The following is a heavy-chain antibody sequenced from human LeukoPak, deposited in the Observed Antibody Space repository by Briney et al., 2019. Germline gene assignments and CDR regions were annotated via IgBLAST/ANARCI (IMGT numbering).Heavy chain of an antibody. J-gene: IGHJ4*02. Sequence: PSQTLSLTCSISGGSFSWGGSYWSWIRQPPGKGLEWLGYIFHNGDTYYNSSLKSRVSLSVDKANKKFSLRLTSVTAADTAVYFCARDSRLASRTGTFDSWGQGTLVIVSS. D-gene: IGHD1-7*01. CDR2: IFHNGDT. CDR3: ARDSRLASRTGTFDS. CDR1: GGSFSWGGSY. V-gene: IGHV4-30-2*01.